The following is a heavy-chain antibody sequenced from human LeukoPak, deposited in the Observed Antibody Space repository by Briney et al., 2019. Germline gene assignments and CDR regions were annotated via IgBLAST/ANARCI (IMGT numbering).Heavy chain of an antibody. J-gene: IGHJ4*02. CDR3: AKGLTYGFDY. D-gene: IGHD3-10*01. V-gene: IGHV3-74*01. CDR2: INSDGSAT. CDR1: GFSFSTHW. Sequence: PGGSLRLSCAASGFSFSTHWMHWVRQAPGKGLVYVAQINSDGSATAYADSVKGRFTISRDNAKNTLYLEMSSLRAEDTAVYYCAKGLTYGFDYWGQGTLVTVSS.